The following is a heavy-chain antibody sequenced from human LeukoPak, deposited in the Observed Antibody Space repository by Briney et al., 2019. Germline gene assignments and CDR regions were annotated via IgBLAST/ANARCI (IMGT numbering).Heavy chain of an antibody. CDR3: AKGATYYSYMDV. J-gene: IGHJ6*03. V-gene: IGHV3-30*02. CDR2: IRYDGSNK. CDR1: GFTFSSYG. Sequence: GGSLRLSCAASGFTFSSYGMHWVRQAPGKGLEWVAFIRYDGSNKYYADSVKGRFTISRDNSKNTLYLQMNSLRAEDTAVYYCAKGATYYSYMDVWGKGTTVTISS.